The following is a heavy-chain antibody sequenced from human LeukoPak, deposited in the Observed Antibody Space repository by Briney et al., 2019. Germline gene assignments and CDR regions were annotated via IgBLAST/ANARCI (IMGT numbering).Heavy chain of an antibody. J-gene: IGHJ5*02. Sequence: GASVKVSCKASGGTFSSYTISWVRQAPGQGLEWMGRIIPILGIANYAQKFQGRVTITADKSTGTAYMELSSLRSEDTAVYYCARDPGSYDIRNWFDPWGQGTLVTVSS. CDR3: ARDPGSYDIRNWFDP. D-gene: IGHD3-9*01. CDR1: GGTFSSYT. V-gene: IGHV1-69*04. CDR2: IIPILGIA.